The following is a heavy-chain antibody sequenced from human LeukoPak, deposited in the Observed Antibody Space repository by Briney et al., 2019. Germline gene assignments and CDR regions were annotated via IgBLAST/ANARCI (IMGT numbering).Heavy chain of an antibody. CDR1: GFTFSSYA. D-gene: IGHD3-22*01. J-gene: IGHJ4*02. V-gene: IGHV3-30-3*01. Sequence: GGSLRLSCAASGFTFSSYAMHWVRQAPGKGLEWVAVISYDGSNKYYADSVRGRFTISRDNSKNTLYLQMNSLRAEDTAVYYCARDKEDYYDSSGDHFDYWGQGTLVTVSS. CDR2: ISYDGSNK. CDR3: ARDKEDYYDSSGDHFDY.